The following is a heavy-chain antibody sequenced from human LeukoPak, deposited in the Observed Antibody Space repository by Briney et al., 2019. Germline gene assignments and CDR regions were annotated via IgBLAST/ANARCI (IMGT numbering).Heavy chain of an antibody. Sequence: PGGSLRLSCAASGFTFSSYSMNWVRQAPGKGLEWVSSISSSSSYIYYADSVEGRFTISRDNAKNSLYLQMNSLRAEDTAVYYCARDADDILTGYYPYFDYWGQGTLVTVSS. CDR2: ISSSSSYI. D-gene: IGHD3-9*01. CDR1: GFTFSSYS. V-gene: IGHV3-21*01. CDR3: ARDADDILTGYYPYFDY. J-gene: IGHJ4*02.